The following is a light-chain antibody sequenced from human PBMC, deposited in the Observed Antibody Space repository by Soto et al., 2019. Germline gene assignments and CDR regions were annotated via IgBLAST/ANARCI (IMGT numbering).Light chain of an antibody. Sequence: DIQMTQSPSSLSASVGDRVTITCRASQGISTYLNWYQQKPGKAPKLLIYAASSLQSGVPSRFSGSGSETDFTLTISSLQPEDFATYSCQQSYSTTWTFGHGTKVEIK. V-gene: IGKV1-39*01. CDR2: AAS. J-gene: IGKJ1*01. CDR3: QQSYSTTWT. CDR1: QGISTY.